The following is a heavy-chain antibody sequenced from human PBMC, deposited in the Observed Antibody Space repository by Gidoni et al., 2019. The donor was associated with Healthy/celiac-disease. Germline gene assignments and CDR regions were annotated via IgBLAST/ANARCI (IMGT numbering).Heavy chain of an antibody. Sequence: QVPLQESGPGLVKPSQTLSLTCTVSGGSISSGGYYWSWLRQHPGKGLEWIGYIYYSGSTYYNPSLKSRVTISVDTSKNQFSLKLSSVTAADTAVYYCATSYYYDSSGYHYWGQGTLVTVSS. CDR1: GGSISSGGYY. CDR3: ATSYYYDSSGYHY. CDR2: IYYSGST. D-gene: IGHD3-22*01. V-gene: IGHV4-31*03. J-gene: IGHJ4*02.